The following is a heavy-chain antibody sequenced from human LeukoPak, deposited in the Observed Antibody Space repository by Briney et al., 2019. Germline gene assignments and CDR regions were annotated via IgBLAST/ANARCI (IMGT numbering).Heavy chain of an antibody. CDR1: GFTLGRHD. CDR2: LASGSQT. V-gene: IGHV3-13*01. Sequence: GGSLRLSCTASGFTLGRHDMHWVRQTTGEGLEWVAALASGSQTFYAGSVKGRFTVSREDAKNSLYLQMNSLRAGDTAVYYCVREARGYHYTYFDYWGQGALVTVSS. J-gene: IGHJ4*02. CDR3: VREARGYHYTYFDY. D-gene: IGHD5-18*01.